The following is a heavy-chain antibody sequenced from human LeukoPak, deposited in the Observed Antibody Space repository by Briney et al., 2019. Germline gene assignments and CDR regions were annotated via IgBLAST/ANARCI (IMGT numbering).Heavy chain of an antibody. V-gene: IGHV3-30*03. CDR1: GFTFSSYG. CDR3: VRDTPTTGTRYFPY. CDR2: ISYDGSNK. D-gene: IGHD1-1*01. J-gene: IGHJ4*02. Sequence: GGSLRLSCAASGFTFSSYGMHWVRQAPGKGLEWVAVISYDGSNKYYADSVKGRFTISRGNSKNTLYLQMNSLRAEDTAVYYCVRDTPTTGTRYFPYWGQGTLVTVSS.